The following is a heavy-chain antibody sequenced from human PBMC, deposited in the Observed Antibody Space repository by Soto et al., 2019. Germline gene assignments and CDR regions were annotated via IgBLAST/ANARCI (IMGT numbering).Heavy chain of an antibody. CDR2: INHSGST. Sequence: ETLSLTCAVYGGSFSGYYWSWIRQPPGKGLEWIGEINHSGSTNYNPSLKSRVTISVDTSKNRFSLKLSSVTAADTAVYYCASHIVVVTVFDYWGQGTLVTVSS. CDR3: ASHIVVVTVFDY. J-gene: IGHJ4*02. V-gene: IGHV4-34*01. CDR1: GGSFSGYY. D-gene: IGHD3-22*01.